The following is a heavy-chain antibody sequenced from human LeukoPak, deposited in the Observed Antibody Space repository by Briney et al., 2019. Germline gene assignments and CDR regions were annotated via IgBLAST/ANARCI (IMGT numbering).Heavy chain of an antibody. D-gene: IGHD4-11*01. CDR3: ARVQDSSIADAYFDY. V-gene: IGHV4-61*02. CDR2: FYPSGNA. Sequence: SETLSLICTVSGGSINSGNYYGNRIPQPAGKGLEWLGRFYPSGNAHYNPALNSRVTMSIDRSKSQFSLELSSVTAADTAVYYCARVQDSSIADAYFDYWGRGALVTVSS. CDR1: GGSINSGNYY. J-gene: IGHJ4*02.